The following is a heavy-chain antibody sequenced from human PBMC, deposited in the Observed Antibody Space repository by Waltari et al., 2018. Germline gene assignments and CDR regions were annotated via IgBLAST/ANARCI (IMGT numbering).Heavy chain of an antibody. CDR2: IYYSGST. Sequence: QLQLQESGPGLVKPSESLSLNCIVSGDSVYSSNFYWAWIRQPPGKGLEWIGSIYYSGSTFYSPSLKSRVTISLAASSNQFSLRLSSVTAADTAVYFCARIGRKTAVTASGYHYYYSDVWGKGTTVIV. J-gene: IGHJ6*03. CDR3: ARIGRKTAVTASGYHYYYSDV. CDR1: GDSVYSSNFY. V-gene: IGHV4-39*07. D-gene: IGHD4-4*01.